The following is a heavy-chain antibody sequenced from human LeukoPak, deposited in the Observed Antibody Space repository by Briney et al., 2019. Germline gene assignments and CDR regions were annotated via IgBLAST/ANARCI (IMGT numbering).Heavy chain of an antibody. V-gene: IGHV1-18*01. D-gene: IGHD2-15*01. J-gene: IGHJ5*02. CDR3: AGDRLYCSGGSCYSSWFDP. Sequence: ASVKVSCKASGYTFTSYGISWVRQAPGQGLEWMGWISAYNGNTNYAQKLQGRVTMTTDTSTSTAYMELRSLRSDDTAVYYCAGDRLYCSGGSCYSSWFDPWGQGTLVTVSS. CDR2: ISAYNGNT. CDR1: GYTFTSYG.